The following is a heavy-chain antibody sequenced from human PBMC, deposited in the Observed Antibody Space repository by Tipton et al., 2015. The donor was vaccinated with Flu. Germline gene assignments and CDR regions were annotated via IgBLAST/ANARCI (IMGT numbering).Heavy chain of an antibody. CDR1: GFTFSSYG. J-gene: IGHJ4*02. CDR2: IRSDGGNR. D-gene: IGHD3-10*01. CDR3: AKVTRDYGSGIDY. V-gene: IGHV3-30*02. Sequence: GSLRLPCAASGFTFSSYGMHWVRQAPGKGLEWVAFIRSDGGNRYYADSVQGRFTISRHTSKSILYLRMNSLRPEDAALYYCAKVTRDYGSGIDYWGQGTLVTVSS.